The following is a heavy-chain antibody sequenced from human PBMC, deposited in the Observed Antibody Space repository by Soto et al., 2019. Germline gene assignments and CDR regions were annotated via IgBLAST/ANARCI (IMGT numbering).Heavy chain of an antibody. CDR2: INSDGSG. CDR3: VRDKGGY. Sequence: VQVVESGGGLVQPGGSLRLSCAASGFTFNRYPLYWVRHAAGKGLVWVSRINSDGSGFYADSVKGRFTISRDNAKDTLYLQMNSLRVEDTAVYFCVRDKGGYWGQGTLVTVSS. V-gene: IGHV3-74*01. CDR1: GFTFNRYP. J-gene: IGHJ4*02.